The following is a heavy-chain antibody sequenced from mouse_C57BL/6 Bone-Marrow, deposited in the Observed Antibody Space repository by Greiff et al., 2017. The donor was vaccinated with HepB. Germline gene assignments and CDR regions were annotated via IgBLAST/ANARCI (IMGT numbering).Heavy chain of an antibody. Sequence: ESGPGLVKPSQSLSLTCSVTGYSITSGYYWNWIRQFPGNKLEWMGYISYDGSNNYNPSLKNRISITRDTSKNQFFLKLNSVTTEDTATYYCARDLFDYDNYAMDYWGQGTSVTVSS. CDR1: GYSITSGYY. CDR3: ARDLFDYDNYAMDY. CDR2: ISYDGSN. J-gene: IGHJ4*01. D-gene: IGHD2-4*01. V-gene: IGHV3-6*01.